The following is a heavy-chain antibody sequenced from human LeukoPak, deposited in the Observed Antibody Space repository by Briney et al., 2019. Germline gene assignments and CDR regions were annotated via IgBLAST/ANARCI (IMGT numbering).Heavy chain of an antibody. D-gene: IGHD4-11*01. CDR3: ARGARLQPMGEF. CDR1: GFTFSSYG. J-gene: IGHJ4*02. Sequence: GGSLRLSCAASGFTFSSYGMRWVRQAPGKGLEWVAVISYDGSNKDYADSVKGRFTISRDNSKTTMFLQMNSLRVEDTALYYCARGARLQPMGEFWGQGTLVTVSS. V-gene: IGHV3-30*04. CDR2: ISYDGSNK.